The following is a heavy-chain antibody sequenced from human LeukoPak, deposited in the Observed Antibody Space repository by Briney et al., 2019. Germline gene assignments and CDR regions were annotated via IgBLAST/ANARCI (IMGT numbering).Heavy chain of an antibody. CDR1: GGSFSGYY. V-gene: IGHV4-34*01. J-gene: IGHJ6*02. Sequence: SETPSLTCAVYGGSFSGYYWSWIRQPPGKGLEWIGEINHSGSTNYNPSLKSRVTISVDTSKNQFSLKLSSVTAADTAVYYCARSTPGSGYYPYYYYGMDVWGQGTTVTVSS. CDR3: ARSTPGSGYYPYYYYGMDV. CDR2: INHSGST. D-gene: IGHD3-22*01.